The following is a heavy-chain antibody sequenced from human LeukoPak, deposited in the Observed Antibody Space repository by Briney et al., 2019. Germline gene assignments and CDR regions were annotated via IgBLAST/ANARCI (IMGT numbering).Heavy chain of an antibody. CDR2: IYYSGST. V-gene: IGHV4-61*01. J-gene: IGHJ5*02. Sequence: SETLSLTCTVSGGSVSSGSYYWSWIRQLPGKGLEWIGYIYYSGSTDYNPSLKSRVTISVDTSKNQFSLKLSSVTAADTAVYYCARMREYCTTTSCYLGPFDPWGQGTLVTVSS. D-gene: IGHD2-2*01. CDR3: ARMREYCTTTSCYLGPFDP. CDR1: GGSVSSGSYY.